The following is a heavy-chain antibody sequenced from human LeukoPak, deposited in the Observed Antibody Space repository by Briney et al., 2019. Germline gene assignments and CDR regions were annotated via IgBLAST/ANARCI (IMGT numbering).Heavy chain of an antibody. D-gene: IGHD6-6*01. Sequence: ASVTVSCKASGYTFTGYYMHWVRQAPGQGLEWMGWINPNSGGTNYAQKFQGWVTMTRDTSISTAYMELSRLRSDDTAVYYCARAGLTYSSIAARTFDYWGQGTLVTVSS. J-gene: IGHJ4*02. CDR2: INPNSGGT. CDR3: ARAGLTYSSIAARTFDY. CDR1: GYTFTGYY. V-gene: IGHV1-2*04.